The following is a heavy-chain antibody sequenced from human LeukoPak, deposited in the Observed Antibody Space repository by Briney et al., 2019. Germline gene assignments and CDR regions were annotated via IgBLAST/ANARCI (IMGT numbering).Heavy chain of an antibody. CDR2: IYYSGST. CDR1: GGSISSYY. V-gene: IGHV4-59*01. CDR3: AREWAIGAYYGSDNWFDP. J-gene: IGHJ5*02. Sequence: PSETLSLTCTVSGGSISSYYWSWIRQPPGKGLEWIGYIYYSGSTNYNPSLKSRVTISVDTSKNQFSLKLSSVTAADTAVYYCAREWAIGAYYGSDNWFDPWGQGTLVTVSS. D-gene: IGHD3-10*01.